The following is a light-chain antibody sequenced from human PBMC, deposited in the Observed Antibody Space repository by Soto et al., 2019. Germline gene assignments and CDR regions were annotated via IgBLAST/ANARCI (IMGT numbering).Light chain of an antibody. V-gene: IGLV3-27*01. CDR1: ILEKKY. CDR3: YSAADKNLV. J-gene: IGLJ2*01. CDR2: KDS. Sequence: SYELTQPSSVSVSPGQTARITCSGDILEKKYARWFQQKPGQAPVLVIYKDSERPSGIPGRFSGSSSGTTVTLTISGAQVEDEADYYCYSAADKNLVFGGGTKVTVL.